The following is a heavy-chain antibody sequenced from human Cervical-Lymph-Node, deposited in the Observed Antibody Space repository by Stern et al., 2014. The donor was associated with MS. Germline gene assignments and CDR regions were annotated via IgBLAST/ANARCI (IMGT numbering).Heavy chain of an antibody. CDR2: IYYNGNT. J-gene: IGHJ4*02. V-gene: IGHV4-31*03. Sequence: QVQLQESGPGLVKPSQTLSLICTVSGDSINSGSFFWNWIRRHPGKGLEWIGNIYYNGNTFYNPSLESRLTMSIDTSKDQFSLRLTSETAADTAIYYCARTNVNILATIDSWGQGTLVTVSS. CDR1: GDSINSGSFF. D-gene: IGHD5-12*01. CDR3: ARTNVNILATIDS.